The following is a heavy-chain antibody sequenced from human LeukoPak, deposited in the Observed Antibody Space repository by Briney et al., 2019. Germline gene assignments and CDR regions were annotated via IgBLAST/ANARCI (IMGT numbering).Heavy chain of an antibody. V-gene: IGHV4-30-2*01. CDR1: GGSISSGGYS. J-gene: IGHJ4*02. CDR3: ASLNGDDFDY. Sequence: PSETLSLTCAVSGGSISSGGYSWSWIRQPPGKGLEWIGYIYHSGSTYYNPSLKSRVIISVDRSKNQFSLKLSSVTAADTAVYYCASLNGDDFDYWGQGTLVTVSS. CDR2: IYHSGST. D-gene: IGHD4-17*01.